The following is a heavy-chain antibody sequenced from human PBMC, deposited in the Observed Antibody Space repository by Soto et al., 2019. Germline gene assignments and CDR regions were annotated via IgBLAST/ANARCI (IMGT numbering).Heavy chain of an antibody. CDR3: VKDYEKYSSGQEY. CDR2: IGASDGTT. J-gene: IGHJ4*02. Sequence: EVPLLESGGGLVQPGGSLRLTCVVSGFTFSKYAMSWVRQAPGKGLEWVSVIGASDGTTSYGVSVHGRFTISRDNSHNTLYLQMNSLRAEDTAVYYCVKDYEKYSSGQEYWGQGTLVTVSS. V-gene: IGHV3-23*01. CDR1: GFTFSKYA. D-gene: IGHD6-19*01.